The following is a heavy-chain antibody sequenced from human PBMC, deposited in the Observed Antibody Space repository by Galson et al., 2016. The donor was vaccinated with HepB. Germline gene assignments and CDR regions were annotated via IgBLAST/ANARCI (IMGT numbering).Heavy chain of an antibody. D-gene: IGHD1-14*01. CDR3: ARDYRSIPPTYFFDY. Sequence: SLRLTCAASGFIFSSYAMHWVRQAPGKGLERVAVIWYAGSLKYYADSVKGRFTISRANSKKTLYLQMNSLRAEDTAVYYGARDYRSIPPTYFFDYWGQGTLVTVSS. CDR2: IWYAGSLK. V-gene: IGHV3-33*01. J-gene: IGHJ4*02. CDR1: GFIFSSYA.